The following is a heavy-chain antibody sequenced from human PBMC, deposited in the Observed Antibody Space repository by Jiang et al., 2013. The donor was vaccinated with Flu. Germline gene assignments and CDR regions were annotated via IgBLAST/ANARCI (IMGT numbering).Heavy chain of an antibody. CDR2: IYYSGST. V-gene: IGHV4-61*01. J-gene: IGHJ4*02. Sequence: GLVKPSETLSLTCTVSGGSVSSGSYYWSWIRQPPGKGLEWIGYIYYSGSTNYNPSLKSRVTISVDTSKNQFSLKLSSVTAADTAVYYCARDRYYYDSSGYGQFDYWGQGTLVTVSS. CDR3: ARDRYYYDSSGYGQFDY. D-gene: IGHD3-22*01. CDR1: GGSVSSGSYY.